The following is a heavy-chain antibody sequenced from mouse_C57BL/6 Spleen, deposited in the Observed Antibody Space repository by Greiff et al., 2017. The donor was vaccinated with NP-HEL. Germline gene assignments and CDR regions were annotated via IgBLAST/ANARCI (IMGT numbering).Heavy chain of an antibody. CDR3: ARFGYGYYAMDY. CDR1: GYTFTSYW. Sequence: QVQLQQPGAELVRPGSSVKLSCKASGYTFTSYWMHWVKQRPIQGLEWIGNIDPSDSETHYNQKFKDKATLTVDKSSSTAYMQLSSLTSEDSAVYYCARFGYGYYAMDYWGQGTSVTVSS. CDR2: IDPSDSET. J-gene: IGHJ4*01. D-gene: IGHD2-2*01. V-gene: IGHV1-52*01.